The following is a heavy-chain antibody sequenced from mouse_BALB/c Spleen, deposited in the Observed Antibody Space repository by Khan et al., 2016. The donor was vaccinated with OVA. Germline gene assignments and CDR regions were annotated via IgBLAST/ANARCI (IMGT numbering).Heavy chain of an antibody. V-gene: IGHV2-3*01. CDR2: IWGDGST. D-gene: IGHD2-2*01. CDR3: AMIYYGYDWFTY. Sequence: QMQLEESGPGLVAPSQSLSITCTVSGLSLTNYGISWIRQPPGKGLEWLGVIWGDGSTNYHSALISRLSINKDNSKSQVFLTLNSLQTDDTATYYCAMIYYGYDWFTYWGQGTLVTVSA. J-gene: IGHJ3*01. CDR1: GLSLTNYG.